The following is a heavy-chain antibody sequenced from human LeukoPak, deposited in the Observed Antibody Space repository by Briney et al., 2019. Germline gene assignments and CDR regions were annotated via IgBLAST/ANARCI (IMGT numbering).Heavy chain of an antibody. D-gene: IGHD2-2*01. V-gene: IGHV4-34*01. CDR2: INHSGST. CDR3: ASRELIGYCSSTSCRNDNYFDY. CDR1: GGSFSGYY. J-gene: IGHJ4*02. Sequence: SETLSLTCAVYGGSFSGYYWSWIRQPPGKGLEWIGEINHSGSTNYNPSLKSRFTISVDTSKNQFSLKLSSVTAADTAVYYCASRELIGYCSSTSCRNDNYFDYWGQGTLVTVSS.